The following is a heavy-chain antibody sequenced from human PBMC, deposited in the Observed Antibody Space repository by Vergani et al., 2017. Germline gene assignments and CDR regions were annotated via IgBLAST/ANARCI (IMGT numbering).Heavy chain of an antibody. J-gene: IGHJ6*03. CDR2: IFPSGNS. CDR1: GDSITNGGFS. D-gene: IGHD3-16*02. Sequence: QVNLQESGSGLVKPSQTLSLTCAVSGDSITNGGFSWNWIRQPPGKGPEWIGYIFPSGNSDYNPSLKNRVSISLDKSKNQFSLWVNSVTAADTAVYFCARASLRALVGYYYYMDVWGKGKTVVVSS. CDR3: ARASLRALVGYYYYMDV. V-gene: IGHV4-30-2*01.